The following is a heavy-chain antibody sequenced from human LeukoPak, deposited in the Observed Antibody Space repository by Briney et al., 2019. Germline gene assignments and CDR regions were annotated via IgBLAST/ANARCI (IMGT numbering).Heavy chain of an antibody. D-gene: IGHD5-12*01. V-gene: IGHV3-30-3*01. CDR2: ISYDGSNK. CDR1: GFTFNTYT. J-gene: IGHJ6*02. Sequence: GGSLRLSCAASGFTFNTYTMNWVRQAPGKGLEWVAVISYDGSNKYYADSVKGRFTISRDNSKNTLYLQMNSLRAEDTAVYYCARRYSGYAGSLGYYYYGMDVWGQGTTVTVSS. CDR3: ARRYSGYAGSLGYYYYGMDV.